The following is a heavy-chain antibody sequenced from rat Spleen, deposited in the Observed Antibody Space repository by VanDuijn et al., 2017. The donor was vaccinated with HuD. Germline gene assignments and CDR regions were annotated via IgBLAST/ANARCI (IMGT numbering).Heavy chain of an antibody. CDR1: GFTFSNYG. CDR3: TRGYVMDA. J-gene: IGHJ4*01. V-gene: IGHV5-29*01. CDR2: ISSDGRRN. Sequence: EVQLVESDGGLVQPGRSLKLSCAASGFTFSNYGMAWVRQAPTKGLEWVATISSDGRRNYYRDSVKGRFTISRDNAKNTQYLQMDSLRSEDTATYYCTRGYVMDAWGQGASVTVSS.